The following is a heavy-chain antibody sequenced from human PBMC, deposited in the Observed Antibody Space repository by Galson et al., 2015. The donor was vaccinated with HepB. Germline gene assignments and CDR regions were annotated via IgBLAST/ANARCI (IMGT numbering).Heavy chain of an antibody. CDR2: IIPILDTS. CDR3: ARGWFGELLGAGNYDHYHGLDL. D-gene: IGHD3-10*01. J-gene: IGHJ6*02. CDR1: EGSFTNYG. Sequence: SVKVSCKASEGSFTNYGIGWVRQAPGQGLEWMGGIIPILDTSNYADRFQGRLTITADKSTTTAYLELSSLTFQDTAIYLCARGWFGELLGAGNYDHYHGLDLWGQGTTVTVS. V-gene: IGHV1-69*10.